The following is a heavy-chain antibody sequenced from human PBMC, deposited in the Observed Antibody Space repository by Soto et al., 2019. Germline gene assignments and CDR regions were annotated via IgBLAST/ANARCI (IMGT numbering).Heavy chain of an antibody. CDR1: GYTFTSYY. V-gene: IGHV1-46*01. CDR3: ARARITIFGVALGRYGMDV. J-gene: IGHJ6*02. CDR2: INPGGGST. Sequence: QVQLVQSGAEVKKPGASVKVSCKASGYTFTSYYMHWVRQAPGQGLEWMGIINPGGGSTSYAQKFQGRVTMTRDTSTSTVYMELSSLRSEDTAVYYCARARITIFGVALGRYGMDVWGQGTTVTVSS. D-gene: IGHD3-3*01.